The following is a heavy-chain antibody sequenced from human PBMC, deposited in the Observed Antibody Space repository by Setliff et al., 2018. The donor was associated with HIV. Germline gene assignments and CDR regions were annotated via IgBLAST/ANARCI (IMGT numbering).Heavy chain of an antibody. CDR1: GDSISRYS. CDR3: ARRALQDSTITSSNWFDS. J-gene: IGHJ5*01. CDR2: VYSNGET. Sequence: SCTVSGDSISRYSWNWIRQPPGKGLEWIGYVYSNGETYYNPSLKSRVTMSTDTSKNQFSLNLNSATAADTAVYFCARRALQDSTITSSNWFDSWGQGTLVTVSS. D-gene: IGHD2-2*01. V-gene: IGHV4-4*09.